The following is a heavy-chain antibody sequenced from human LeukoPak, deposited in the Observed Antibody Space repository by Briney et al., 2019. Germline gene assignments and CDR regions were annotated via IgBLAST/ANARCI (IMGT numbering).Heavy chain of an antibody. CDR2: ISGSGGST. J-gene: IGHJ4*02. CDR3: ALRRSVAEVDY. D-gene: IGHD6-6*01. Sequence: GGSLRLSCAASGFTFGSYAMSWVRQAPGKGLEWVSAISGSGGSTYYADSVKGRFTISRDNSKNTLYLQMNSLRAEDTAVYYCALRRSVAEVDYWGQGTLVTVSS. V-gene: IGHV3-23*01. CDR1: GFTFGSYA.